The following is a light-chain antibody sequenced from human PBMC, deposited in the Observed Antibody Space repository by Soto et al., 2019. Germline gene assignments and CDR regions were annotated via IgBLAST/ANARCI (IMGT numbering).Light chain of an antibody. Sequence: QTVVTQEPSFSVSPGRTVTLTCGLSSGSVSTSYYPSWYQQTPGQAPRALIYNTNTRSSGVSDRFSGSILGNKAALTITGAPPDDNSEYYCVLYMGSGISVLGEGTQLTVL. J-gene: IGLJ2*01. V-gene: IGLV8-61*01. CDR1: SGSVSTSYY. CDR2: NTN. CDR3: VLYMGSGISV.